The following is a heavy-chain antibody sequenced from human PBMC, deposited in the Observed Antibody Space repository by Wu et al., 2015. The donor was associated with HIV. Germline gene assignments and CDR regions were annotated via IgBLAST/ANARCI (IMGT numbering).Heavy chain of an antibody. V-gene: IGHV1-8*01. CDR3: ARGYKNFYDSSGFYYDY. J-gene: IGHJ4*02. D-gene: IGHD3-22*01. CDR1: GYTFTDEY. Sequence: QVQLVQSGAEVKKPGASVKVSCRTSGYTFTDEYINWVRQAPGQGLEWVGWMNPTSGNTGYTQKFQGRVTMTRDTSISTAYMELSSLRSEDTAVYYCARGYKNFYDSSGFYYDYWGQGTLVTVSS. CDR2: MNPTSGNT.